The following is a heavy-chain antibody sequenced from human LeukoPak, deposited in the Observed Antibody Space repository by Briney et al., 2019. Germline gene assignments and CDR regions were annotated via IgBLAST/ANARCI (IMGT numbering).Heavy chain of an antibody. Sequence: SETLSLTCTVSGGSISSGGYYWSWIRQHPGKGLEWIGYIYYSGSTYYNPSLKSRVTISVDTSKNQFSLKLSSVTAADTAVYYCASMYSGSYSPLGYWGQGTLVTVSS. CDR2: IYYSGST. CDR1: GGSISSGGYY. J-gene: IGHJ4*02. V-gene: IGHV4-31*03. D-gene: IGHD1-26*01. CDR3: ASMYSGSYSPLGY.